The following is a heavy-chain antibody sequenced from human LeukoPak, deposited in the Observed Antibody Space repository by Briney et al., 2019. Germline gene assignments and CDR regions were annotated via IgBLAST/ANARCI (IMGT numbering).Heavy chain of an antibody. CDR3: ARLFFFDY. V-gene: IGHV4-34*01. J-gene: IGHJ4*02. CDR2: INHSGST. CDR1: GFTFSSYA. Sequence: GSLRLSCAASGFTFSSYAMSWVRQPPGKGLEWIGEINHSGSTNYNPSLKSRVTISVDTSKNQFSLTLSSVTAADTAVYYCARLFFFDYWGQGTLVTVSS.